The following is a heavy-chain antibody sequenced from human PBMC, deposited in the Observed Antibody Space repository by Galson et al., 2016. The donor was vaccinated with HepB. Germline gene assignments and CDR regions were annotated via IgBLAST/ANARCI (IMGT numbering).Heavy chain of an antibody. J-gene: IGHJ4*02. D-gene: IGHD1-26*01. CDR1: GSSFTRYW. CDR2: IDPSDSYT. V-gene: IGHV5-10-1*01. Sequence: QSGAEVKKPGESLRISCKGSGSSFTRYWISWVRQMPGKGLEWMGRIDPSDSYTNYSPSFQGHVAISADKSISTAYLQWSSLKASDTAMYYCARHSGSSLTYFDYWGQGTLVTVSS. CDR3: ARHSGSSLTYFDY.